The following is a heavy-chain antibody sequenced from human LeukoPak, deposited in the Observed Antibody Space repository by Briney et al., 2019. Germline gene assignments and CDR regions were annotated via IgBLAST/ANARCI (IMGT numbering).Heavy chain of an antibody. CDR2: IYAGGNT. CDR1: GFTVSSNY. Sequence: PGGSLRLSCAASGFTVSSNYMSWVRQAPGKGLEWVSAIYAGGNTYYADSVKGRFSISRDNSKNTVYLQINSLRAEYTAVYDCAREDWSGYEYWGQGTLVTVSS. J-gene: IGHJ4*02. D-gene: IGHD5-12*01. CDR3: AREDWSGYEY. V-gene: IGHV3-66*01.